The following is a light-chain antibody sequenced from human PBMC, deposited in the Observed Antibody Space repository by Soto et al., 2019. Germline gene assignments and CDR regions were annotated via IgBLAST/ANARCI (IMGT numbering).Light chain of an antibody. Sequence: DIQMTQSPSTLPASVGDGVTITCRASQSISNWLAWYQQKPGTAPKVLIYHASNLQSGVPSRFSGSGSGADFILTISSLQSEDFATYYCQQSYSTPITFGQGTRLEIK. CDR3: QQSYSTPIT. CDR1: QSISNW. CDR2: HAS. J-gene: IGKJ5*01. V-gene: IGKV1-39*01.